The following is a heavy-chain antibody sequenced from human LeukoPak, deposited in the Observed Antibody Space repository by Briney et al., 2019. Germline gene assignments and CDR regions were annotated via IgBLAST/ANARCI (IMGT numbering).Heavy chain of an antibody. V-gene: IGHV3-30*18. Sequence: GGSLRLSCAASGFTFSRYGIYWVRQAPGKGLERVAVISYDGSNKYYADSVKGRFTISRDNSKNTLYLQMNSLRAEDTAVYYCAQDRPTVSNWFDPWGQGTLVTVSS. D-gene: IGHD4-17*01. CDR1: GFTFSRYG. CDR2: ISYDGSNK. J-gene: IGHJ5*02. CDR3: AQDRPTVSNWFDP.